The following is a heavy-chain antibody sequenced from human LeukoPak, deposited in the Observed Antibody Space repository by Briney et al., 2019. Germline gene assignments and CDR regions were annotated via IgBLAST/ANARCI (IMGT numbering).Heavy chain of an antibody. CDR1: GYTFTGYY. D-gene: IGHD4-17*01. CDR2: INPNSGGT. Sequence: ASVKVSCKASGYTFTGYYMHWVRQAPGQGLEWMGWINPNSGGTNYAQKLQGRVTMTTDTSTSTAYMELRSLRSDDTAVYYCASDYGDYDRGYNWFDPWGQGTLVTVSS. V-gene: IGHV1-2*02. J-gene: IGHJ5*02. CDR3: ASDYGDYDRGYNWFDP.